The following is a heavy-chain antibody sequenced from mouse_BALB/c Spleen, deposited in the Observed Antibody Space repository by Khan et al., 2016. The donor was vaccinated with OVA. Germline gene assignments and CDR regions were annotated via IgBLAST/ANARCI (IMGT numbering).Heavy chain of an antibody. V-gene: IGHV9-3-1*01. D-gene: IGHD4-1*01. CDR3: ARVGYNGTMDY. CDR1: GYTFTNYG. Sequence: QIQLVQSGPELKKPGETVKISCKASGYTFTNYGMNWVKQAPGKDLKWMGWINTYTGEPTYAHDFKGRFAFSLDTSASTAYLKMNNLKNEDTATYYCARVGYNGTMDYWGQGTTVTVSS. J-gene: IGHJ4*01. CDR2: INTYTGEP.